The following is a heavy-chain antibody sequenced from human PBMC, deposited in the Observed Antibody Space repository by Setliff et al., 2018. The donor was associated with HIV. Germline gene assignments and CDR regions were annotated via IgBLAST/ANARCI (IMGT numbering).Heavy chain of an antibody. V-gene: IGHV1-46*01. CDR3: ARTSSALTTRGEYYFDY. D-gene: IGHD4-4*01. CDR2: INPSDGST. Sequence: ASVKVSCKASGYTFSSYSLHWVRQAPGQGLEWMGVINPSDGSTSNSQKFQGRVTMTRDTSTSTVYMEVNSLRSEDTAVYFCARTSSALTTRGEYYFDYWGQGTLVTVSS. CDR1: GYTFSSYS. J-gene: IGHJ4*02.